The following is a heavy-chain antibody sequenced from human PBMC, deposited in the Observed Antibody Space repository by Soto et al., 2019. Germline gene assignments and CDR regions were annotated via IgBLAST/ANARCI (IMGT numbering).Heavy chain of an antibody. CDR2: IDPSDSYT. D-gene: IGHD6-19*01. Sequence: GESLKISCKGSGYGFTSYWISWVRQMPGKGLEWMGRIDPSDSYTNYSPSFQGHVTMSADKSISTAYLQWNSLKAPDTAMYYCARNYRDSSGEDFDYWGQGSLVTVSS. CDR3: ARNYRDSSGEDFDY. CDR1: GYGFTSYW. V-gene: IGHV5-10-1*01. J-gene: IGHJ4*02.